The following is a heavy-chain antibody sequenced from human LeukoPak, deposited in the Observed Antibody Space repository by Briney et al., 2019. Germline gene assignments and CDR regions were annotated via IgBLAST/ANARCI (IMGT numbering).Heavy chain of an antibody. Sequence: SSETLSLTCTVSGGSISSSSYYWGWIRQPPGKGLEWIGSIYYSGSTYYNPSLKSRVTISVDTSKNQFSLKLSSVTAADTAVYCCARHYPYGGNWDYWGQGTLVTVSS. V-gene: IGHV4-39*01. D-gene: IGHD4-23*01. CDR3: ARHYPYGGNWDY. CDR2: IYYSGST. J-gene: IGHJ4*02. CDR1: GGSISSSSYY.